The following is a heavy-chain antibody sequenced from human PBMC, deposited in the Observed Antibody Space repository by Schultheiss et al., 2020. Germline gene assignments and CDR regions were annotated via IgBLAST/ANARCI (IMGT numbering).Heavy chain of an antibody. CDR2: IYYNLIT. V-gene: IGHV4-59*12. J-gene: IGHJ6*02. Sequence: SETLSLTCAVSGGSISSDYWSWIRQPPGKGLEWIGYIYYNLITNYNPSLKSRVTISVDTSKNQFSLKLSSVTAADTAVYYCARDGDVWGQGTTVNVSS. CDR1: GGSISSDY. CDR3: ARDGDV.